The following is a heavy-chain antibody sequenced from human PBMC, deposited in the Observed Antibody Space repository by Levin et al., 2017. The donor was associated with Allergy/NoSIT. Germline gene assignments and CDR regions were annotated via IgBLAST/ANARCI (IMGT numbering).Heavy chain of an antibody. J-gene: IGHJ4*02. CDR3: ARVLVAGGNAFDY. CDR2: ISYDGSNK. Sequence: GGSLRLSCAASGFTFSSYAMHWVRQAPGKGLEWVAVISYDGSNKYYADSVKGRFTISRDNSKNTLYLQMNSLRAEDTAVYYCARVLVAGGNAFDYWGQGTLVTVSS. CDR1: GFTFSSYA. D-gene: IGHD6-19*01. V-gene: IGHV3-30-3*01.